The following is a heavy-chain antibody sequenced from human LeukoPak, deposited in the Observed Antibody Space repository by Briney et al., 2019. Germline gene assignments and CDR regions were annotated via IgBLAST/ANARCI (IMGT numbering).Heavy chain of an antibody. CDR1: GYTFTDYY. CDR2: IIPIFGTA. Sequence: GASVKVSCKASGYTFTDYYMHWVRQAPGQGLEWMGGIIPIFGTANYAQKFQGRVTITADKSTSTAYMELSSLRSEDTAVYYCARAPLGELPTFDYWGQGTLVTVSS. D-gene: IGHD1-26*01. CDR3: ARAPLGELPTFDY. V-gene: IGHV1-69*06. J-gene: IGHJ4*02.